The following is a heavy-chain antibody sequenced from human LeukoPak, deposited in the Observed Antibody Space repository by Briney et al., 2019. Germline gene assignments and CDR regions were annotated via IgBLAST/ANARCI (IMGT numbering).Heavy chain of an antibody. CDR1: GYTFTGYY. Sequence: GASVKVSCKASGYTFTGYYMHWVRQAPGQGLEWMGWINPNSGGTNHAQKFQGRVTMTRDTSISTAYMELSRLRSDDTAVYYCARAYYYDSSGYGKPPDYWGQGTLVTVSS. CDR2: INPNSGGT. D-gene: IGHD3-22*01. CDR3: ARAYYYDSSGYGKPPDY. V-gene: IGHV1-2*02. J-gene: IGHJ4*02.